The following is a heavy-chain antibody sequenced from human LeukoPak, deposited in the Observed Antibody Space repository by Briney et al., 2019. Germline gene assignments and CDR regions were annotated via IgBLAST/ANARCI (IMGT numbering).Heavy chain of an antibody. CDR2: IYTTGTA. CDR1: SGSINSYY. CDR3: VRHGYTASHYFLDY. V-gene: IGHV4-4*07. J-gene: IGHJ4*02. D-gene: IGHD2-2*02. Sequence: ASETLSLTCTVSSGSINSYYWGWVRQPAGRGLDWIGRIYTTGTANYNPSLESRLTMSIDTSQRQFSLNLRSVTAADTGTYYRVRHGYTASHYFLDYWSQGILVTVSS.